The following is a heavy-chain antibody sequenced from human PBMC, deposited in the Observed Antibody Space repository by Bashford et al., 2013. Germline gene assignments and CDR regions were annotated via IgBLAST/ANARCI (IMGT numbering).Heavy chain of an antibody. J-gene: IGHJ6*03. CDR3: ARDEQLERDIPGSYYYYYYMDV. D-gene: IGHD1-1*01. CDR2: IIPIFGTA. CDR1: GGTFSSYA. Sequence: SVKVSCKASGGTFSSYAISWVRQAPGQGLEWMGGIIPIFGTANYAQKFQGRVTITADESTSTAYMELSSLRSEDTAVYYCARDEQLERDIPGSYYYYYYMDVWGKGTTVTVSS. V-gene: IGHV1-69*13.